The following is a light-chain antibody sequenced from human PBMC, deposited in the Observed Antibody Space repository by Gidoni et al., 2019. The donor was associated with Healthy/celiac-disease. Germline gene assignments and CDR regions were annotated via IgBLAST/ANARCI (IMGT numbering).Light chain of an antibody. CDR3: QQYDNLPVT. J-gene: IGKJ5*01. CDR1: HDISNY. V-gene: IGKV1-33*01. CDR2: DAS. Sequence: DIQTTPSPSSLSASGGDRVTSTCQASHDISNYLNWYQQKPGKAPKLLIYDASNLETGVPSRFSGSGSGTDFTFTISSLQPEDIATYYCQQYDNLPVTFGQGTRLEIK.